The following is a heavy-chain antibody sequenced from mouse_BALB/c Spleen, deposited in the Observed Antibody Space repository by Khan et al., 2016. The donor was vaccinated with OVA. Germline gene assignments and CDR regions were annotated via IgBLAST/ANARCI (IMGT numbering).Heavy chain of an antibody. CDR1: GYSITSDYA. V-gene: IGHV3-2*02. Sequence: EVKLLESGPGLVKPSQSLSLTCTVTGYSITSDYAWNWIRQFPGNKLEWIGYKSYSGGTSFNPYFKSRIAITRDTSKNQFFLQLNSVTTEDTATYYCARSIMASWGQGTTLTVSS. CDR2: KSYSGGT. J-gene: IGHJ2*01. CDR3: ARSIMAS.